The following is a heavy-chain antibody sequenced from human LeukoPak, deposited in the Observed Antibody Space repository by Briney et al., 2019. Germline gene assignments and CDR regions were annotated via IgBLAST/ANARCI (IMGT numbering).Heavy chain of an antibody. D-gene: IGHD3-10*01. CDR2: IIPIFGTA. V-gene: IGHV1-69*13. CDR1: GGTFSSYA. Sequence: SVKVSCKASGGTFSSYAISWVRQAPGQGLEWMGGIIPIFGTANYAQKFQGRVTITADESTSTAYMELSSLRSEDTAVYYCARGGVTMVRFRLDRHYYYYMDVWGKGTTVTISS. CDR3: ARGGVTMVRFRLDRHYYYYMDV. J-gene: IGHJ6*03.